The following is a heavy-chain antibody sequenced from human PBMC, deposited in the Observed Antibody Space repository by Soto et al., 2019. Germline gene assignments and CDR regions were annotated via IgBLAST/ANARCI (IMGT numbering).Heavy chain of an antibody. CDR2: INHSGST. J-gene: IGHJ6*02. Sequence: SETLSLTCAVYGGSFSGYYWSWIRQPPGKGLEWIGEINHSGSTNYNPSLKSRVTISVDTSKNQFSLKLSSVTAADTAVYYCARDRYTYYYYGLEVWGQETTVTVSS. CDR3: ARDRYTYYYYGLEV. V-gene: IGHV4-34*01. CDR1: GGSFSGYY. D-gene: IGHD1-20*01.